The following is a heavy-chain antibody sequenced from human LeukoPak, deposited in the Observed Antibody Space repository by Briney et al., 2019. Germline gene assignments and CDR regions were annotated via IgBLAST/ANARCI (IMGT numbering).Heavy chain of an antibody. D-gene: IGHD6-13*01. V-gene: IGHV5-51*01. CDR1: GYTFTNYW. J-gene: IGHJ4*02. Sequence: GESLKISCKGSGYTFTNYWINWVRQLPGKGLEWMGIIYPGDSDTRYSPSFQGQVTISADKSTSPAYLQWNSLKASDTAMYYCSTNNQRVGSSWVPFHYWGQGTLVTGSP. CDR2: IYPGDSDT. CDR3: STNNQRVGSSWVPFHY.